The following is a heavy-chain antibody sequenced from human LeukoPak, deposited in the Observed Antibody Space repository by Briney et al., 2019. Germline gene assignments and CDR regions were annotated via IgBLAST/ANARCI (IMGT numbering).Heavy chain of an antibody. Sequence: SETLSLTCAVYGGSFSGYCWSWIRQPPGKGLERIGEINHSGSTNYNLSLKSRVTISVDTSKNQFSLKLSSVTAADTAVYYCARDLAPVFLEWGPVGNWFDPWGQGTLVTVSS. D-gene: IGHD3-3*01. CDR2: INHSGST. CDR3: ARDLAPVFLEWGPVGNWFDP. CDR1: GGSFSGYC. V-gene: IGHV4-34*01. J-gene: IGHJ5*02.